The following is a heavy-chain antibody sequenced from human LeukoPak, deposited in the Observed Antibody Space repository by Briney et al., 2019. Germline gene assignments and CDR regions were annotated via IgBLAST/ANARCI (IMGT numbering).Heavy chain of an antibody. J-gene: IGHJ4*02. CDR3: ARLGRPFVVVPAASRCTTKPDLRGRDY. CDR1: GYTFTSYY. Sequence: ASVKVSCEASGYTFTSYYMHWVRQAPGQGLEWMGVINLSAGSTSYAQKFQGRVTMTRDTSTSTVYMELSSLRSEDTAVYYCARLGRPFVVVPAASRCTTKPDLRGRDYWGQGTLVTVSS. V-gene: IGHV1-46*01. CDR2: INLSAGST. D-gene: IGHD2-2*01.